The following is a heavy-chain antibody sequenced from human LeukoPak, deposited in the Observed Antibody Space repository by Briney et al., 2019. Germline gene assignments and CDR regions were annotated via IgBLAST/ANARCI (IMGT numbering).Heavy chain of an antibody. J-gene: IGHJ4*02. V-gene: IGHV3-30*01. CDR2: ISSDGSNQ. CDR3: VTGRNYYYDY. D-gene: IGHD3-22*01. Sequence: GGSLRLSCAASGFTFSTYPMHWVRQAPGKGLEWLAVISSDGSNQYYADSVEGRFTISRDNSRNTLYLQMNSLRSEDTAVNYCVTGRNYYYDYWGQGTLVTISS. CDR1: GFTFSTYP.